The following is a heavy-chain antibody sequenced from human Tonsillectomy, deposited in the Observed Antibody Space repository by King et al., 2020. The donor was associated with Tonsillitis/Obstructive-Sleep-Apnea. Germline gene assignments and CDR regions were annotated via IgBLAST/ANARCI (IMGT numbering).Heavy chain of an antibody. D-gene: IGHD3-3*01. CDR2: IWYDGSNK. J-gene: IGHJ5*02. Sequence: VQLVESGGGVVQPGRSLRLSCAASGFTFSSYGMHWVRQAPGKGLEWVAVIWYDGSNKYYADSVKGRFTISRDNSKNTLYLQMNSLRAEDTAVYYCARVRYDFWSGTNWFDPWGQGTLVTVSS. V-gene: IGHV3-33*01. CDR1: GFTFSSYG. CDR3: ARVRYDFWSGTNWFDP.